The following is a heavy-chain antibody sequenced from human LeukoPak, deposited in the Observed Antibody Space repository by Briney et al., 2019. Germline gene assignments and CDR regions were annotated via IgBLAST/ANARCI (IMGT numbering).Heavy chain of an antibody. CDR1: GFTLSSDW. J-gene: IGHJ4*02. CDR2: MNQDGSDT. V-gene: IGHV3-74*01. Sequence: GGSLTLSCAVSGFTLSSDWMHWVRQAPGKGLEWVSRMNQDGSDTSYADSVKGRFTISRDNAKNTVYLQMSSLRAEDSAVYYCATVFGYWGQGTLVTVSS. CDR3: ATVFGY.